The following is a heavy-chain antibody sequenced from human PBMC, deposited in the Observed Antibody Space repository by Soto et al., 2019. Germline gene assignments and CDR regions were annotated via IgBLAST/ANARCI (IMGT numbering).Heavy chain of an antibody. Sequence: ASVKVSCKASGYTFTSYDINWVRQATGQGLEWMGWISANNGKTKYSQKFQGRVTFTRDTSANTAYMELSSLISEDTAVYYCARPKDYDDCLDLWGQGTLVT. J-gene: IGHJ4*02. D-gene: IGHD3-22*01. CDR3: ARPKDYDDCLDL. CDR1: GYTFTSYD. V-gene: IGHV1-3*01. CDR2: ISANNGKT.